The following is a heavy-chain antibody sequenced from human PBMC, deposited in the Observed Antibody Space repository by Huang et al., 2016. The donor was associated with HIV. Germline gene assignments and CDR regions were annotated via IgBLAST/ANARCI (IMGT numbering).Heavy chain of an antibody. CDR3: AREDRNAFDI. J-gene: IGHJ3*02. Sequence: QVHLQESGPGLVKPSETLSLICTVSGVSTRTYFWSWIRQPAGKGPGCLAGMHQSGDTKSKPSLRSRVTMSVDTSKNQLSLRLTSVTAADTAVYYCAREDRNAFDIWGQGIMVIVSS. V-gene: IGHV4-4*07. CDR1: GVSTRTYF. CDR2: MHQSGDT.